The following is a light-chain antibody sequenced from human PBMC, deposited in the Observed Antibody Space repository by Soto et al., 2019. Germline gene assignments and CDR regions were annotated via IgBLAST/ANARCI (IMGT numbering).Light chain of an antibody. CDR2: GAS. CDR1: QSVSSN. CDR3: QQYNNWPGT. J-gene: IGKJ2*01. Sequence: EIVMTQSPATLSVSPGERATLSCRASQSVSSNLARFQQKPGQAPRLLIYGASTRATGIPARFSGSGSGTEFTLTISSRQSEDFAVYYCQQYNNWPGTFGQGTKLEIK. V-gene: IGKV3-15*01.